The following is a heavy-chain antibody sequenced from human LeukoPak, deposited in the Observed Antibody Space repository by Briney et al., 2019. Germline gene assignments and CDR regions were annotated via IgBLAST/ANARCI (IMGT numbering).Heavy chain of an antibody. Sequence: GGSLRLSCAASGFTFSSYWMHWVRHAPGKGLVWVSRINTDGSSTSYADSVKGRFTTSRDNAKNTVYLQMNSLRDDDTAVYYCATVFDYWGQGTLVTVSS. CDR3: ATVFDY. CDR2: INTDGSST. V-gene: IGHV3-74*01. J-gene: IGHJ4*02. CDR1: GFTFSSYW.